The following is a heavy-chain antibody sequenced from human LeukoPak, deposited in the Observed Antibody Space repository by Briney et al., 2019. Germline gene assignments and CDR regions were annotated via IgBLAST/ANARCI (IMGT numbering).Heavy chain of an antibody. CDR2: VFYSGST. V-gene: IGHV4-34*12. CDR1: GGSFSGYY. CDR3: ARVGTMADFDS. Sequence: SETLSLTCAVYGGSFSGYYWSWIRQPPGKGPEWIASVFYSGSTHYNPSLKSRVTISRDTSKNQFSLKVTSVTAADTAVYYCARVGTMADFDSWGQGTLVTVSS. D-gene: IGHD1-7*01. J-gene: IGHJ4*02.